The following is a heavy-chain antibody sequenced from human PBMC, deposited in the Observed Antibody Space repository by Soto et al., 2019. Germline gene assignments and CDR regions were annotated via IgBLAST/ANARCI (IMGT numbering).Heavy chain of an antibody. CDR3: AGYDRTGFYDYMDV. CDR1: GGSISSYY. CDR2: IYYSGST. D-gene: IGHD1-1*01. J-gene: IGHJ6*03. V-gene: IGHV4-59*01. Sequence: PSETLSLTCTVSGGSISSYYWSWIRQPPGKGLEWIGYIYYSGSTNYNPSLKSRVTISVDTSKNQFSLKLSSVTAADTAVYYCAGYDRTGFYDYMDVWGKGTTVTVSS.